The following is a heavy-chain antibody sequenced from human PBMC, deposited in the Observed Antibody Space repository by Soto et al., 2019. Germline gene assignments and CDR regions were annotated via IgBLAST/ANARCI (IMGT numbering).Heavy chain of an antibody. CDR3: AREIAAAGYYYYYGMDV. J-gene: IGHJ6*02. D-gene: IGHD6-13*01. Sequence: QVQLVQSGAEVKKPGSSVKVSCKASGGTFSSYAISWVRQAPGQGLEWMGGIIPIFGTANYAQKFQGRVTITADESTSTAYMELSGLRSEDTAVYYCAREIAAAGYYYYYGMDVWGQGTTVTVSS. CDR2: IIPIFGTA. CDR1: GGTFSSYA. V-gene: IGHV1-69*12.